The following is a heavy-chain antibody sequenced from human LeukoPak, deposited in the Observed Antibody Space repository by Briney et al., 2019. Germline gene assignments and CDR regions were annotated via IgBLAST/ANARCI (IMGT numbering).Heavy chain of an antibody. J-gene: IGHJ4*02. Sequence: PGGSLRLSCAASGFNFSSYRMHWVRQGLGEGLVWVSRINSDGKSTSYADSVKGRFTISRDNAKNTLYLQMNSLRAGDTAVYFCAKSRAGSIGFYFDYWGQGTLVTVSS. CDR1: GFNFSSYR. CDR3: AKSRAGSIGFYFDY. D-gene: IGHD3-22*01. V-gene: IGHV3-74*01. CDR2: INSDGKST.